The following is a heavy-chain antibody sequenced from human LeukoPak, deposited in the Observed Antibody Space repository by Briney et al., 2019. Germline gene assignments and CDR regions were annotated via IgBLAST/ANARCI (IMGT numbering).Heavy chain of an antibody. Sequence: SETLSLTCAVYGGSFSGYYWSWIRQPPGKGLEWIGEINHSGSTNCNPSLTSRVAISVDTSKNQFSLKLSSVTAADTAVYYCARGLHYDFWSGAYYYGMDVWGQGTTVTVSS. J-gene: IGHJ6*02. V-gene: IGHV4-34*01. CDR1: GGSFSGYY. D-gene: IGHD3-3*01. CDR3: ARGLHYDFWSGAYYYGMDV. CDR2: INHSGST.